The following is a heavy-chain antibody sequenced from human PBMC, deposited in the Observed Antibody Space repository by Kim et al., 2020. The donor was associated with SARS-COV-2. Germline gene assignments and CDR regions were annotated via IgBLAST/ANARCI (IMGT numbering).Heavy chain of an antibody. J-gene: IGHJ4*02. D-gene: IGHD2-15*01. V-gene: IGHV3-74*01. CDR2: INSDGSST. CDR1: GFTFSSYW. CDR3: AREGLRGVVVVAVLGY. Sequence: GGSLRLFCAASGFTFSSYWMHWVRQAPGKGLVWVSRINSDGSSTSYADSVKGRFTISRDNAKNTLYLQMNSLRAEDTAVYYCAREGLRGVVVVAVLGYWGQGTLVTVSS.